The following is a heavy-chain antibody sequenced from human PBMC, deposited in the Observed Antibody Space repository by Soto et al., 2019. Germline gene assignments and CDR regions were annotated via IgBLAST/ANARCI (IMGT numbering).Heavy chain of an antibody. CDR3: ARGRGDGYNQDWTFDL. J-gene: IGHJ2*01. V-gene: IGHV4-34*01. D-gene: IGHD1-1*01. CDR1: GGSFSDYY. Sequence: QVHLQQWGAGLLKPSETLSLTCAVYGGSFSDYYWSWIRQPPGKGLEWIGEINNGGSTNYNPSLKSRVSMSVGTSNNQFSLKLTSVTAADTAVYYCARGRGDGYNQDWTFDLWGRGTLVTVSS. CDR2: INNGGST.